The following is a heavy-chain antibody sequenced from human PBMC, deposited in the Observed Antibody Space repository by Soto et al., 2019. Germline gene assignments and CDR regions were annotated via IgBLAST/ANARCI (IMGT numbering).Heavy chain of an antibody. CDR1: GFTFSSYD. J-gene: IGHJ5*02. CDR3: VKARGQLLGGGVWFDP. D-gene: IGHD2-2*01. CDR2: ISISGANT. V-gene: IGHV3-23*01. Sequence: EVQLLESGGGLVQPGGSLRLSCAASGFTFSSYDMNWVRQAPGKGLEWVSSISISGANTYYADSVKGRFTISRDNSKNTLYLQMNSLRVEDTAVYYCVKARGQLLGGGVWFDPWGQGTLVTVSS.